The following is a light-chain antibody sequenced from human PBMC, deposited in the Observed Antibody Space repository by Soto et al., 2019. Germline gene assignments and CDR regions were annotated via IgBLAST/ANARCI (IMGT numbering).Light chain of an antibody. CDR3: QQYDDFPLT. CDR1: QDISNY. V-gene: IGKV1-33*01. CDR2: DAS. Sequence: DLEMTQSPSSLSASVGDRVTITCQASQDISNYLNWYQQKTGRDPKLLIYDASNLESGVSSRFSGSRYGTDFSLTINSLQPDDFATYYCQQYDDFPLTFGQGTRLE. J-gene: IGKJ5*01.